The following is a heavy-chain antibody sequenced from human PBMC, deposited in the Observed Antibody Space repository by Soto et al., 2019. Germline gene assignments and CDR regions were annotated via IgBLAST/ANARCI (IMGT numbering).Heavy chain of an antibody. V-gene: IGHV3-21*01. CDR3: SRSTVVTFDAFSI. J-gene: IGHJ3*02. D-gene: IGHD4-17*01. CDR2: ISSSSSYI. Sequence: GGSLRLSCAASGFTFSSYSMNWVRQAPGKGLEWVSSISSSSSYIYYADSVKGRFTISRDNAKNSLYLQMNSLRAEDTAVYYFSRSTVVTFDAFSIWGQGSMVTVSS. CDR1: GFTFSSYS.